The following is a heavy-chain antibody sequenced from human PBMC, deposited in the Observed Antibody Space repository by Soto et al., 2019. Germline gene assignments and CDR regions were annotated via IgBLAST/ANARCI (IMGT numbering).Heavy chain of an antibody. CDR3: ARQSTSAPKDY. CDR2: IYPSDSAT. D-gene: IGHD3-10*01. J-gene: IGHJ4*01. CDR1: GFTFTHYW. V-gene: IGHV5-51*01. Sequence: PGESLKISCQGSGFTFTHYWIGWVRQVPGKGLEWLGVIYPSDSATRYNPSFQGQVAMSADPSISTAFLQWNSLKASDNAIYFCARQSTSAPKDYWGQGTLVTVSS.